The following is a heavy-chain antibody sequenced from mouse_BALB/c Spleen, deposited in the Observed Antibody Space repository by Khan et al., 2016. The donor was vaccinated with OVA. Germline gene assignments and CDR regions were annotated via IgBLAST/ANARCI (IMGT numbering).Heavy chain of an antibody. CDR3: TRKGICVYGSSYDYAIDY. Sequence: VQLQQSGAELMKPGASVKISCKATGYTFSSYWIEWVKQRPGHGLEWIGEILPGSGSTNYNEKFKGKATSTADASSNTAYMQLSSLKSEDSAAYYCTRKGICVYGSSYDYAIDYWGQGTSVTVSS. CDR1: GYTFSSYW. V-gene: IGHV1-9*01. CDR2: ILPGSGST. J-gene: IGHJ4*01. D-gene: IGHD1-1*01.